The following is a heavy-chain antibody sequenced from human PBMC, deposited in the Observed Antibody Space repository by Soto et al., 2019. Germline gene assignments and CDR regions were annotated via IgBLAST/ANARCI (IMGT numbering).Heavy chain of an antibody. D-gene: IGHD3-22*01. CDR3: AKTSGVIVVVTSFDH. CDR1: GFTFSKYA. Sequence: GGSLRLSCAASGFTFSKYALTWVRQAPGKGLEWVSAISGSGESKYDADSVKGRFTISRRNSKNTLYLEMNSLRPEDTAMYYCAKTSGVIVVVTSFDHWGQGTLVTVSS. CDR2: ISGSGESK. V-gene: IGHV3-23*01. J-gene: IGHJ4*02.